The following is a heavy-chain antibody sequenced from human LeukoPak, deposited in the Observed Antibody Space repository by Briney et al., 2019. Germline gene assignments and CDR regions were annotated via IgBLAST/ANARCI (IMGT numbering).Heavy chain of an antibody. J-gene: IGHJ4*02. CDR1: GFTFSSYS. CDR3: AKEYSGNYYYFDY. Sequence: GGSLRLSCAASGFTFSSYSMNWVRQAPGKGLEWVSYISSSSSTIYYADSVKGRFTISRDNAKNSLYLQMNSLRAEDTAVYYCAKEYSGNYYYFDYWGQGTLVTVSS. V-gene: IGHV3-48*01. D-gene: IGHD1-26*01. CDR2: ISSSSSTI.